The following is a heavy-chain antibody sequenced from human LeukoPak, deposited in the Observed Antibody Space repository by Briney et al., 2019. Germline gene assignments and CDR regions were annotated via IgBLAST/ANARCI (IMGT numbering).Heavy chain of an antibody. D-gene: IGHD2-15*01. J-gene: IGHJ6*01. CDR2: IYYSGST. V-gene: IGHV4-59*01. CDR3: ARWYCSGDTCYQLDV. Sequence: SETLSLTCTVSGGSISANYWSWIRQPPGKGLEWIGYIYYSGSTRYNPSLKSRVTMSVDTSNNQFSLRLNSVTAADTAVYYCARWYCSGDTCYQLDVWGKVATVTVSS. CDR1: GGSISANY.